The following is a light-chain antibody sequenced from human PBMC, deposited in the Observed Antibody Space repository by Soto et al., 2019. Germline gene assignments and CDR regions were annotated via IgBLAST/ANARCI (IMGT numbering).Light chain of an antibody. J-gene: IGKJ5*01. CDR1: QSLLKTDGFQY. Sequence: VLTQSPLSLAVTPGEPASISCRSSQSLLKTDGFQYLDWYLQKPGRSPQLLIFVASNRASGVPDRFSGSGSGTDFTLRISRVEAEDVGVYYCMQALQTPTFGQGTRLEIK. CDR3: MQALQTPT. CDR2: VAS. V-gene: IGKV2-28*01.